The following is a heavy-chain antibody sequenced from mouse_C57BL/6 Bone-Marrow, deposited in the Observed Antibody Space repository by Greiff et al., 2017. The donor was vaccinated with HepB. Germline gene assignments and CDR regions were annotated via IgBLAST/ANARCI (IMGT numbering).Heavy chain of an antibody. CDR2: ISSGGSYT. J-gene: IGHJ1*03. CDR1: GFTFSSYG. Sequence: DVMLVESGGDLVKPGGSLKLSCAASGFTFSSYGMSWVRQTPDKRLEWVATISSGGSYTYYPDSVKGRFTISRDNAKNTLYLQMSSLKSEDTAMYYCARRWYFDVWGTGTTVTVSS. V-gene: IGHV5-6*02. CDR3: ARRWYFDV.